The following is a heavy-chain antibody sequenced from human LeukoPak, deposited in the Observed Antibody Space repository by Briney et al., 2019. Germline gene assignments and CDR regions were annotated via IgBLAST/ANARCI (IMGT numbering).Heavy chain of an antibody. Sequence: GGSLRLSCAGSGFTISSYEMTWVRQPPGKGLEWVSAISGSGDSTYYADSVKGRFTISRDKSKNTLHLQMNSMSAEDTAGYYCARRFWNDWEYYYNGLDVWGQGTTVTVSS. CDR1: GFTISSYE. CDR2: ISGSGDST. J-gene: IGHJ6*02. D-gene: IGHD1-1*01. V-gene: IGHV3-23*01. CDR3: ARRFWNDWEYYYNGLDV.